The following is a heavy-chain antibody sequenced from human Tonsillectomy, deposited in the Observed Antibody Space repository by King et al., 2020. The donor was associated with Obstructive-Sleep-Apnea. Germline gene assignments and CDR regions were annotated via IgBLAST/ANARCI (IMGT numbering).Heavy chain of an antibody. CDR2: ISYDGSNK. J-gene: IGHJ4*02. V-gene: IGHV3-30-3*01. CDR1: GFTFSNYP. Sequence: HVQLVESGGGVVRPGRSLRLSCAASGFTFSNYPMYWVRQAPGKGLEWVAFISYDGSNKYYADSVKGRFTISRDNSKNTLYLQMNSLRAEDTAMYYCARVSYYDSSGDSSYFDYWVQGTLVTVSS. CDR3: ARVSYYDSSGDSSYFDY. D-gene: IGHD3-22*01.